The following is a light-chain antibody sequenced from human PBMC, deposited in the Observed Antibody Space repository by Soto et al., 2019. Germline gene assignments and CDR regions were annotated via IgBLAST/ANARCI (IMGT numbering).Light chain of an antibody. CDR1: QSVGGR. CDR2: ETS. Sequence: DIQMTQSPSTLSASVGERVTITCRASQSVGGRVAWYQQKPGEAPKFVIYETSKLESGVPKRFRGSGFGTEFTLTITSLQPDDFVTYYCQQYYSYSPNSFGQGTKLEIK. J-gene: IGKJ2*03. V-gene: IGKV1-5*03. CDR3: QQYYSYSPNS.